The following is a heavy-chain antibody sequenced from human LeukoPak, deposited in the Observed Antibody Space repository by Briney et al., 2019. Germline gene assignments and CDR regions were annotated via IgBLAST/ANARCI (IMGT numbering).Heavy chain of an antibody. V-gene: IGHV3-30*14. J-gene: IGHJ4*02. CDR3: ARVEMATIREGFDY. CDR2: ISYDGSNK. Sequence: GGSLRLSCAASGFTFSSYAMHWVRQAPGKGLEWVAVISYDGSNKYYADSVKGRFTISRDNSKNTLYLQMNSLRAEDTAVYYCARVEMATIREGFDYWGQGTLVTVSS. CDR1: GFTFSSYA. D-gene: IGHD5-24*01.